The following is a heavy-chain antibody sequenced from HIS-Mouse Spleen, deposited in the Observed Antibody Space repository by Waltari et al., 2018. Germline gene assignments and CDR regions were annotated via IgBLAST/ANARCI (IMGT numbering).Heavy chain of an antibody. D-gene: IGHD1-7*01. J-gene: IGHJ4*02. CDR2: IYYSGRT. CDR3: ARGEGRELKVDY. V-gene: IGHV4-31*03. CDR1: GGSISSGGYY. Sequence: QVQLQESGPGLVKPSQTLSLTCTVPGGSISSGGYYWSWIRQHPGKGLEWIGYIYYSGRTYTNPSLKGRVTVSVDTSKNQFSRKLSSVTAADTAVYYCARGEGRELKVDYWGQGTLVTVSS.